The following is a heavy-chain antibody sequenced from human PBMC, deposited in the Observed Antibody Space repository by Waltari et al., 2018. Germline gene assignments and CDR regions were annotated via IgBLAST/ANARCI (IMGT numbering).Heavy chain of an antibody. CDR3: ARSIFCSGGSCSNWYFDL. CDR1: GYSISSGYY. D-gene: IGHD2-15*01. CDR2: IYHSGST. J-gene: IGHJ2*01. V-gene: IGHV4-38-2*01. Sequence: QVQLQESGPGLVKPSETLSLTCVVSGYSISSGYYWGWIRQPPGKGLEWIGSIYHSGSTYYNPSLNGRVTFSVDTSKNQFSLTLTSVTAADTAVYYCARSIFCSGGSCSNWYFDLWGRGTLVTVSS.